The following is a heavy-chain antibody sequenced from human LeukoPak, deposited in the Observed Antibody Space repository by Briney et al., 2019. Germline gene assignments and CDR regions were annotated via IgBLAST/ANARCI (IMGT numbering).Heavy chain of an antibody. CDR1: GGSISSDY. J-gene: IGHJ4*02. CDR3: ATRGY. D-gene: IGHD3-10*01. CDR2: IYNSEFT. Sequence: SETLFLTRTVSGGSISSDYWQWIRQPPGKGLEWVGYIYNSEFTHYNSSLKSRVSISIDTSKNQFSLKLTSVTAADTAVYYCATRGYWGQGTLVAVSS. V-gene: IGHV4-59*08.